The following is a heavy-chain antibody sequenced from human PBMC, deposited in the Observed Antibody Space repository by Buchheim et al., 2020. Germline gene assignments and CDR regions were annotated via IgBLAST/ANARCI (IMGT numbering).Heavy chain of an antibody. Sequence: EVQLLESGGGLVQPGGSPRLSCAASGFTFTTSPMSWVRQAPGKGLEWVSAISASGAGTSYADSVKGRFTMSRDNSKNTLYLQMNSLRGEDTAVYFCARAGRASWYDYWGQGTL. CDR2: ISASGAGT. CDR3: ARAGRASWYDY. J-gene: IGHJ4*02. CDR1: GFTFTTSP. V-gene: IGHV3-23*01. D-gene: IGHD6-13*01.